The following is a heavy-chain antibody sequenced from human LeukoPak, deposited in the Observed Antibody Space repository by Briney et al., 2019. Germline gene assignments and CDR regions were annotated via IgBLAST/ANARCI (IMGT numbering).Heavy chain of an antibody. D-gene: IGHD6-19*01. Sequence: GGSLRLSCAASGFSLDDYAMHWVRQAPGRGLEWVSHISEIGDSRYYTGPVRGRFTISRDNSKNSLYLQMNSLRSEDTAVYYCGKDRSSGWYPLIDYWGQGIMVTVSS. CDR3: GKDRSSGWYPLIDY. J-gene: IGHJ4*02. CDR1: GFSLDDYA. CDR2: ISEIGDSR. V-gene: IGHV3-43*02.